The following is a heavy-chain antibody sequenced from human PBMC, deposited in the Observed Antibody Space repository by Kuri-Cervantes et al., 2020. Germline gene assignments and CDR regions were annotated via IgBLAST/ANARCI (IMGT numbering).Heavy chain of an antibody. J-gene: IGHJ4*02. V-gene: IGHV5-51*01. D-gene: IGHD6-13*01. CDR2: IYPGDSDT. Sequence: GGSLRLSCKGSGYSFTSYWIGWVRQMPGKGLEWMGIIYPGDSDTRYSPSFQSQVTISADKSISTAYLQWSSLKASDTAMYYCARQYSSSWPYSDYWGQGTLVTVSS. CDR3: ARQYSSSWPYSDY. CDR1: GYSFTSYW.